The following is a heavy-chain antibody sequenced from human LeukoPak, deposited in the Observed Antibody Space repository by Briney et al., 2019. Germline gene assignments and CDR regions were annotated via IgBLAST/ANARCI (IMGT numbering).Heavy chain of an antibody. V-gene: IGHV3-48*03. CDR1: GFTFSSYE. CDR2: ISSSGSSI. CDR3: ARVYGGNSGVHGY. Sequence: PGGSLRLSCAASGFTFSSYEMNWVRQAPGKGLEWVSYISSSGSSIFYADSVKGRFTISRDNAKNSLYLQMNSLRAEDTAVYYCARVYGGNSGVHGYWGQGTLVTVSS. D-gene: IGHD4-23*01. J-gene: IGHJ4*02.